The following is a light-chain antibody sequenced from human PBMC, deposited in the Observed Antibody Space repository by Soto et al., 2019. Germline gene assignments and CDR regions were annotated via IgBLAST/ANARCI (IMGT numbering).Light chain of an antibody. Sequence: QTVVTQEPPFSVSPGGTVTLTCGLSSGSVSSGHYPSWYQQTPGQAPRTLIYSTNTRSSGVPDRFSGSILGSKAALTITGAQADDESDYYCVLYMGSVIWVFGGGTKLTVL. V-gene: IGLV8-61*01. CDR3: VLYMGSVIWV. CDR1: SGSVSSGHY. CDR2: STN. J-gene: IGLJ3*02.